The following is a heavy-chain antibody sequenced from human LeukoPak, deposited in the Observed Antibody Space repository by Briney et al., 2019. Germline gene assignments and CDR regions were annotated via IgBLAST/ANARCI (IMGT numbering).Heavy chain of an antibody. CDR1: GGSISSSTYS. V-gene: IGHV4-39*01. D-gene: IGHD3-9*01. J-gene: IGHJ4*02. CDR2: IYYSGST. Sequence: SETLSLTCTVSGGSISSSTYSWGWIRQPPGKGLEWIGSIYYSGSTYYNPSLKSRVTISVDTSKNQFSLKLSSVTAADTAVYYCARHGSSILTGYYYFDYWGQGTLVTVSS. CDR3: ARHGSSILTGYYYFDY.